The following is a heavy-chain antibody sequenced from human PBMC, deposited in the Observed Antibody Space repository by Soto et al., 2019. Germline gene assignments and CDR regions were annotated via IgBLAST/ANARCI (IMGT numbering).Heavy chain of an antibody. CDR2: IFHDGNT. Sequence: SETLSLTCAVSGASIGSGGWWSWVRQPPGKGLEWIAEIFHDGNTNYSPSPKSRVTISVDKSQNQFSLNVYSVTAADTAVYYCARHEGWTGPDQWGQGTLVTVSS. D-gene: IGHD2-8*02. V-gene: IGHV4-4*02. J-gene: IGHJ5*02. CDR1: GASIGSGGW. CDR3: ARHEGWTGPDQ.